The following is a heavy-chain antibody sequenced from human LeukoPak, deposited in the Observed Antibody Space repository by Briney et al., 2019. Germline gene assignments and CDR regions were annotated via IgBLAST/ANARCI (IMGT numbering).Heavy chain of an antibody. V-gene: IGHV4-31*03. CDR3: AIYDTFGGYYYGMDV. CDR2: IYYSGST. D-gene: IGHD3-10*01. J-gene: IGHJ6*04. CDR1: GGSISSGGYY. Sequence: PSQTLSLTCTVSGGSISSGGYYWSWIRQHPGKGLEWIGYIYYSGSTYYNPSLKSRVTISVDTSKNQFSQKLSSVTAADTAVYYCAIYDTFGGYYYGMDVWGKGTTVTVSS.